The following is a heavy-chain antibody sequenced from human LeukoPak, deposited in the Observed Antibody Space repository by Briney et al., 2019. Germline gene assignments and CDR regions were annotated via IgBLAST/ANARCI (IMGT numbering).Heavy chain of an antibody. V-gene: IGHV4-4*07. CDR1: GGSISSYY. CDR2: IYTSGST. Sequence: ASETLSLTCTVSGGSISSYYWSWIRQPAGKGLEWIGRIYTSGSTNYNPSHKSRVTMSVDTSKNQFSLKLSSVTAADTAVYYCARDYKQQRYYYYYYMDVWGKGTTVTVSS. CDR3: ARDYKQQRYYYYYYMDV. J-gene: IGHJ6*03. D-gene: IGHD6-13*01.